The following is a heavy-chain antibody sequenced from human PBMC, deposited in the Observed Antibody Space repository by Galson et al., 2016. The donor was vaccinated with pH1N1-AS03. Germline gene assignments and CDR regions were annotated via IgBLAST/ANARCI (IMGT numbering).Heavy chain of an antibody. CDR3: ARGGVFFSGSGSYHH. V-gene: IGHV4-34*01. J-gene: IGHJ4*02. D-gene: IGHD3-10*01. Sequence: SETLSLTCTVSGGSFSGYYYTWIRQPPGKGLEWIGEIHHSGSTTNYSPSLKSRVTISVDTSKNQFSLKLISVTAADTAVYFCARGGVFFSGSGSYHHWDQGNLVTVSS. CDR1: GGSFSGYY. CDR2: IHHSGSTT.